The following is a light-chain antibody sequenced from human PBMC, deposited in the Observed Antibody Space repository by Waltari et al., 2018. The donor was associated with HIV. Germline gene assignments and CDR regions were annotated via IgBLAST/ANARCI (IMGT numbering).Light chain of an antibody. CDR3: QVWDSSSDHRV. CDR1: NIGSKS. CDR2: YDS. Sequence: SYVLTQPHSVSVAPGKTARITCGGNNIGSKSVHWYQQKPGQAPVLVIYYDSDRPSGIPERFSGSNSGNTATLAIGRVEAGDEADYYCQVWDSSSDHRVFGGGTKLTVL. V-gene: IGLV3-21*04. J-gene: IGLJ2*01.